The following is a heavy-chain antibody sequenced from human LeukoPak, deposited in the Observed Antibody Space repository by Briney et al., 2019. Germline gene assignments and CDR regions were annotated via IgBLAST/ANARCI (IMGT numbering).Heavy chain of an antibody. V-gene: IGHV3-15*01. CDR2: IKSKKDGGTT. CDR3: TTDRRTSYYYYYYMDV. Sequence: GGSLRLSCAASGFIFNNAWMSWVRQAPGKGLEWVGRIKSKKDGGTTDYAVPVKGRFTISRDDSKNTLYLQMNSLQTEDTAVYYCTTDRRTSYYYYYYMDVWGKGTTVTISS. J-gene: IGHJ6*03. CDR1: GFIFNNAW.